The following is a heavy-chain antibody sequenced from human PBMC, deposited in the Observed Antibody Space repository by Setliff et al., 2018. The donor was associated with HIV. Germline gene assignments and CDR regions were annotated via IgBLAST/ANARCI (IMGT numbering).Heavy chain of an antibody. Sequence: GGSLRLSCAASGFTFTSHAMSWVRQAPGKGWQWVSTLSGNGGSTYYADSVKGRFTISRDDSKNTLFLQMNSLRAEDTAVYYCAKSLNYYYYYMDVWGKGTTVTVSS. V-gene: IGHV3-23*01. CDR1: GFTFTSHA. CDR2: LSGNGGST. CDR3: AKSLNYYYYYMDV. J-gene: IGHJ6*03.